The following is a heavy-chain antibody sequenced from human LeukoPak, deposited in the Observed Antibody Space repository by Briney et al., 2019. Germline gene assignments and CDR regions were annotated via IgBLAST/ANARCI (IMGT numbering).Heavy chain of an antibody. V-gene: IGHV1-69*04. CDR3: ARDPVMAVAGTEIDY. CDR1: GGTFSSYA. D-gene: IGHD6-19*01. CDR2: IIPILGIA. Sequence: SVKVSCKASGGTFSSYAISWVRQAPGQGLEWMGRIIPILGIANYAQKFQGRVTITADKSTSTAYMELSSLRSEDTAVYYCARDPVMAVAGTEIDYWGQGTLVTVSS. J-gene: IGHJ4*02.